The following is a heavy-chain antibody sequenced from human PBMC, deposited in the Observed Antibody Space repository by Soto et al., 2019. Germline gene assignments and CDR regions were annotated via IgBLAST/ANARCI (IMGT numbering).Heavy chain of an antibody. CDR3: ARVAPYYYGSGSYYKGNWFDP. Sequence: SETLSLTCAVSGGSISSGGYSWSWIRQPPGKGLEWIGYIYHSGSTYYNPSLKSRVTISLDRSKNQFSLKLSSVTAADTAVYYCARVAPYYYGSGSYYKGNWFDPWGQGTLVTVSS. CDR2: IYHSGST. V-gene: IGHV4-30-2*01. D-gene: IGHD3-10*01. J-gene: IGHJ5*02. CDR1: GGSISSGGYS.